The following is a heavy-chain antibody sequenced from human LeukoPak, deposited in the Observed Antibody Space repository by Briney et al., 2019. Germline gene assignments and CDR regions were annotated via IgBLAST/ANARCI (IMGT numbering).Heavy chain of an antibody. V-gene: IGHV4-30-2*01. J-gene: IGHJ5*02. D-gene: IGHD2-2*01. CDR1: GGSISSGGYS. Sequence: PSETLSLTCAVSGGSISSGGYSWSWIRQPPGKGLEWIGYIYHSGSTYYNPSLKSRVTISVDRSKNQFSLKLSSVTAADTAVYYCAGIKGGRYQLLGAWFDPWGQGTLVTVSS. CDR2: IYHSGST. CDR3: AGIKGGRYQLLGAWFDP.